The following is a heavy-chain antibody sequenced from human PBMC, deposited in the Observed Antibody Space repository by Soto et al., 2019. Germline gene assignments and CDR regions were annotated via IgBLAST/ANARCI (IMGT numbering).Heavy chain of an antibody. CDR1: GFSVSSNY. Sequence: PVGSLRLSCAASGFSVSSNYMSWVRQAPGKGLEWVSVIYTGGSTYYADSVKGRFTISRDNSKNTLYLQMNSLRVEDTAVYYCARSINWPDWLDPWGQGILVTVYS. CDR2: IYTGGST. CDR3: ARSINWPDWLDP. V-gene: IGHV3-53*01. D-gene: IGHD1-1*01. J-gene: IGHJ5*02.